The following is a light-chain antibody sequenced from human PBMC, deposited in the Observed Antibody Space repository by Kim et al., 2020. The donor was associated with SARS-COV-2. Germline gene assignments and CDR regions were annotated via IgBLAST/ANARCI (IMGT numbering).Light chain of an antibody. CDR3: QQYYSAPRT. J-gene: IGKJ1*01. Sequence: ATRNCKSSQSVLYSSNNKNYLAWYQQKPGQTHKLLIYWASTREAGVPDRFSGSGSGTDFTLTISSLQAEDVAIYYCQQYYSAPRTFGQGTKVDIK. CDR1: QSVLYSSNNKNY. V-gene: IGKV4-1*01. CDR2: WAS.